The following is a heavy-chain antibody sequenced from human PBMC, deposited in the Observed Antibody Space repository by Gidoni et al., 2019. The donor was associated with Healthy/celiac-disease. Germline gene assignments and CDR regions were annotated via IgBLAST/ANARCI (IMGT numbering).Heavy chain of an antibody. CDR1: GFTFSSDW. V-gene: IGHV3-7*01. Sequence: EVQLVESGGGLVQPGGSLSLSCAASGFTFSSDWMSWVRQAPGKGLEWVANIKQDGSEKYYVDSVKGRFTISRDNAKNSLYLQMNSLRAEDTAVYYCARGKRWLGQATFDYWGQGTLVTVSS. D-gene: IGHD6-19*01. CDR3: ARGKRWLGQATFDY. CDR2: IKQDGSEK. J-gene: IGHJ4*02.